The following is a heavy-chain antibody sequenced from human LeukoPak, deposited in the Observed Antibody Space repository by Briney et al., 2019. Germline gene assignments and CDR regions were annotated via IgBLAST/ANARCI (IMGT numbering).Heavy chain of an antibody. Sequence: PSETLSLTCTVSGGSISSHYWSWIRQPPGKGLEWIGSIYYSGSTYYNPSLKSRVTISVDTSKNQFSLKLSSVTAADTAVYYCASLVGYCTNGVCRGWFDPWGQGTLVTVSS. D-gene: IGHD2-8*01. J-gene: IGHJ5*02. V-gene: IGHV4-59*11. CDR2: IYYSGST. CDR3: ASLVGYCTNGVCRGWFDP. CDR1: GGSISSHY.